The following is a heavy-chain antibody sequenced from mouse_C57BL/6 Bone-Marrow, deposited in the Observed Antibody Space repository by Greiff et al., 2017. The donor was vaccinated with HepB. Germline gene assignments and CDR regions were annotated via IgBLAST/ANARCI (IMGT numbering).Heavy chain of an antibody. D-gene: IGHD1-1*01. CDR1: GYTFTSYW. J-gene: IGHJ2*01. V-gene: IGHV1-64*01. CDR3: ARGYGLFDY. Sequence: QVQLQQPGAELVKPGASVKLSCKASGYTFTSYWMHWVKQRPGQGLEWMGMIHPNSGSTNYNEKFKSKATLTVDKSSSTAYMQLSSLTSEDSAVYDCARGYGLFDYWGQGTTLTVSS. CDR2: IHPNSGST.